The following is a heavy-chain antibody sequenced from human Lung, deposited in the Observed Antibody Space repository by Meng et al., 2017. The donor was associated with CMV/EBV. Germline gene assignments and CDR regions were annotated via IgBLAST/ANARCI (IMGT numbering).Heavy chain of an antibody. D-gene: IGHD2-21*02. CDR2: IFPNFDIA. V-gene: IGHV1-69*17. CDR3: ASGEALAYCGGDCYSSSYWSFDL. Sequence: FSWVRLDPSQGLEWMEGIFPNFDIANYAQEFQGRVTITADNFTNTAYMELSSLRSEDTAVYYCASGEALAYCGGDCYSSSYWSFDLWGRGTLVTVSS. J-gene: IGHJ2*01.